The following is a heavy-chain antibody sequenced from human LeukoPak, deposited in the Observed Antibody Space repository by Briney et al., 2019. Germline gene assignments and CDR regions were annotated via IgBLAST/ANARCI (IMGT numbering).Heavy chain of an antibody. CDR1: GFTFSSYA. V-gene: IGHV3-23*01. CDR3: AKRNTVTLARGFDP. CDR2: ISGSGGST. J-gene: IGHJ5*02. D-gene: IGHD4-17*01. Sequence: GGSLRLSCAASGFTFSSYAMSWVRQAPGKGLEWVSAISGSGGSTYYADSVKGRFTISRDNSKNTPYLQMNSLRAEDTAVYYCAKRNTVTLARGFDPWGQGTLVTVSS.